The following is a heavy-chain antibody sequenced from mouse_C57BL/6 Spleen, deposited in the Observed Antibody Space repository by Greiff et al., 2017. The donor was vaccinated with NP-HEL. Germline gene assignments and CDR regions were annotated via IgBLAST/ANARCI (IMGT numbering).Heavy chain of an antibody. Sequence: VKLVESGPGLVAPSQSLSIPCTVSGFSFTSYGVSWVRQPPGKGLEWLGVIWGDGSTNYHSALKSRLRISKDNSKSQVFLKLNSLQTDDTATYYCAKLDYDRGPYAMDYWGQGTSVTVSS. CDR2: IWGDGST. CDR3: AKLDYDRGPYAMDY. V-gene: IGHV2-3*01. D-gene: IGHD2-4*01. CDR1: GFSFTSYG. J-gene: IGHJ4*01.